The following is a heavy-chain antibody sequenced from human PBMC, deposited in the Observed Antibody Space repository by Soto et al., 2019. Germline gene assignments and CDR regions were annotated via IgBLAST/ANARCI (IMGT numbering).Heavy chain of an antibody. V-gene: IGHV4-39*01. CDR3: ARRGSASWRYWLDS. J-gene: IGHJ5*01. CDR2: IYYDGST. Sequence: ASETLSLTCSVSGGSITSTIDYWGWIRQSPGKGLEWIGNIYYDGSTFYNPSLKSRVTISVDTSKRQFSLRVSSVTAADTAVYYCARRGSASWRYWLDSGRQGTLVTVSS. D-gene: IGHD2-2*01. CDR1: GGSITSTIDY.